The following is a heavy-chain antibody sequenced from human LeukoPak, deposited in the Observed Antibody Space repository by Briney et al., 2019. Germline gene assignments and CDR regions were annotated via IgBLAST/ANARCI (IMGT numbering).Heavy chain of an antibody. CDR2: IYYSGST. CDR3: ATDAYGSGSFLSYYYYGMDV. J-gene: IGHJ6*02. V-gene: IGHV4-59*01. D-gene: IGHD3-10*01. Sequence: SETLSLTCTVSGGSISSYYWSWIRQPPGKGLEWIGYIYYSGSTNYNPSLKSRVTISVDTSKNQFSLKLSSVTAADTAVYYCATDAYGSGSFLSYYYYGMDVWGQGTTVTVSS. CDR1: GGSISSYY.